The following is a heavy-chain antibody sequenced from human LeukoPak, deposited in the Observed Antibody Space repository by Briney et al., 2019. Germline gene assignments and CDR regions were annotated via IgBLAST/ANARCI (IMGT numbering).Heavy chain of an antibody. J-gene: IGHJ3*02. CDR1: GGSISSGGYS. CDR3: ASSDYYDSSGYPSWHAFDI. V-gene: IGHV4-30-2*01. Sequence: SQTLSLTCAVSGGSISSGGYSWSWIRQPPGKGLEWIGYIYHSGSTYYNPSLKSRVTISVDRSKNQFSLKLSSVTAADTAVYYCASSDYYDSSGYPSWHAFDIWGQGTMVTVSS. D-gene: IGHD3-22*01. CDR2: IYHSGST.